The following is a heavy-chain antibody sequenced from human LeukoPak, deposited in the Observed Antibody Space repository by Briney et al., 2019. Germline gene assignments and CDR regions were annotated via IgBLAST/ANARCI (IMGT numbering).Heavy chain of an antibody. J-gene: IGHJ3*02. CDR2: ISGSGGST. Sequence: PGGSLRLSCAASGFTFSSYAMSWVRQAPGKGLEWVSAISGSGGSTYYADSVKGRFTISRDNSKNTLYLQMNSLRAEDTAVYCCAKCSHYYDILTGYYNGAFDIWGQGTMVTVSS. D-gene: IGHD3-9*01. CDR3: AKCSHYYDILTGYYNGAFDI. V-gene: IGHV3-23*01. CDR1: GFTFSSYA.